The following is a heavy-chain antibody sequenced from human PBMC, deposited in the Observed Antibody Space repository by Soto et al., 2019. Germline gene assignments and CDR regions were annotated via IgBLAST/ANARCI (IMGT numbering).Heavy chain of an antibody. V-gene: IGHV1-18*01. J-gene: IGHJ4*02. CDR3: ARDTSNSFDY. D-gene: IGHD2-2*01. CDR1: GFTFNTYF. Sequence: HVQLLQSGGELKKPGASVKVSCNTSGFTFNTYFISWVRQAPGQGLEWTGWISPYNGNTKYGEKFQGRVTMTTDTNTRTAYMELRNLRIDDTAVYYCARDTSNSFDYWGQGTLVTVSS. CDR2: ISPYNGNT.